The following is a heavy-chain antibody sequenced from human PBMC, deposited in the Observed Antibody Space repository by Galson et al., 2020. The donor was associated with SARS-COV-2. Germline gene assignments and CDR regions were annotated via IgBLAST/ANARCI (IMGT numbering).Heavy chain of an antibody. V-gene: IGHV4-30-2*01. CDR3: ARAVYCSGGSCSGDDAFDI. D-gene: IGHD2-15*01. CDR2: IYHSGST. J-gene: IGHJ3*02. CDR1: GGSISSGGYS. Sequence: SATLSLTCAVSGGSISSGGYSWSWIRQPPGKGLEWIGYIYHSGSTYYNPSLKSRVTISVDRSKNQFSLKLSSVTAADTAVYYCARAVYCSGGSCSGDDAFDIWGQGTMVTVSS.